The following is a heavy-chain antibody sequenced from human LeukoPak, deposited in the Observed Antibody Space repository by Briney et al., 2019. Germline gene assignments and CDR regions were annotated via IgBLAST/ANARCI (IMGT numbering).Heavy chain of an antibody. CDR1: GGSISSSSYY. CDR3: ARDQAVRGVDYYYGMDV. CDR2: IYYSGST. V-gene: IGHV4-39*07. D-gene: IGHD3-10*01. J-gene: IGHJ6*02. Sequence: SENLSLTCTVSGGSISSSSYYWGWIRQPPGKGLEWIGSIYYSGSTYYNPSLKSRVTISVDTSKNQFSLKLSSVTAADTAVYYCARDQAVRGVDYYYGMDVWGQGTTVTVSS.